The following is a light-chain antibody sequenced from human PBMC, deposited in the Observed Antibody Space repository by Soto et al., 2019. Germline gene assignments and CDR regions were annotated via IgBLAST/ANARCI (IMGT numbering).Light chain of an antibody. CDR1: SSDVGGYAY. Sequence: QSALTQPASVSGSLGQSITISCTGTSSDVGGYAYVSWYRQHPGKVPKLIIYEVNKRPSGVSNRFSGSKSANTASLTISGLQADDEADYYCSSFTSSSTQVFGGGTKVTVL. CDR3: SSFTSSSTQV. CDR2: EVN. J-gene: IGLJ3*02. V-gene: IGLV2-14*01.